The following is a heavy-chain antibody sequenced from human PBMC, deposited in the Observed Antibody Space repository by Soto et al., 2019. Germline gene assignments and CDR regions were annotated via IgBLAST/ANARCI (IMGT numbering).Heavy chain of an antibody. J-gene: IGHJ4*02. Sequence: VKLVETGGAWIQPGGSLTLSCAVSGFTVSTNYMAWVRQGPGKGLEWVSVIYTGGTTYYADSVTGRFTFSRDTSKNILYLHLNSLTTDDTAVYYCARVWGYYFESWGQGTLVAVSS. CDR2: IYTGGTT. CDR3: ARVWGYYFES. D-gene: IGHD1-26*01. V-gene: IGHV3-53*02. CDR1: GFTVSTNY.